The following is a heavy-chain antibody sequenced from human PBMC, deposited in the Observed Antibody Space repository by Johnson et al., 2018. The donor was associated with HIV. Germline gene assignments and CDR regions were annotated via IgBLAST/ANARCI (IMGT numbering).Heavy chain of an antibody. Sequence: QVQLVESGGGLVQPGGSLRLSCAASGFTVSSNYTSWVRQAPGKGLEWVAVISYHGSNKYYADSVKGRFTISRDNAKNSMYLQMNSLRAEDAAVYYCARDQGGQLLAYDAFDIWGQGTMVTVSS. V-gene: IGHV3-30-3*01. CDR2: ISYHGSNK. CDR1: GFTVSSNY. J-gene: IGHJ3*02. D-gene: IGHD6-19*01. CDR3: ARDQGGQLLAYDAFDI.